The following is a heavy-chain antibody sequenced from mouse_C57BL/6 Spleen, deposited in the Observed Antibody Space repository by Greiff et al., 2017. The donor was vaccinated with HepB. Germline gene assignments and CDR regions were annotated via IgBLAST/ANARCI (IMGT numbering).Heavy chain of an antibody. CDR3: ARCYGSSFYYAMDY. Sequence: QVQLQQSGAELVKPGASVKLSCKASGYTFTSYWMHWVKQRPGRGLEWIGRIDPNSGGTKYNEKFKSKATLTVDKPSSTAYMQLSSLTSEDSAVYYCARCYGSSFYYAMDYWGQGTSVTVSS. J-gene: IGHJ4*01. D-gene: IGHD1-1*01. CDR2: IDPNSGGT. CDR1: GYTFTSYW. V-gene: IGHV1-72*01.